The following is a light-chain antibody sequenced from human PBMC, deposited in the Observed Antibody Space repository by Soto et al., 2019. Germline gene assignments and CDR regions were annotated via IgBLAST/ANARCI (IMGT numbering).Light chain of an antibody. CDR3: HQYGYGADT. J-gene: IGKJ2*01. CDR1: QSVRSNY. Sequence: VVLTQSPGALSLSPGERATLSCRASQSVRSNYLAWYQQQPGQAPRLLIFGASTRATGIPDRFSGSGSGTDFTLTISRLEPEDSAVYICHQYGYGADTFGQETRLEIK. V-gene: IGKV3-20*01. CDR2: GAS.